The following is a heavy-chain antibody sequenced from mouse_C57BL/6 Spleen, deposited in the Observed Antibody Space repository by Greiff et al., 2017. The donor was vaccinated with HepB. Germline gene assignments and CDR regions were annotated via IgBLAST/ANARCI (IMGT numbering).Heavy chain of an antibody. V-gene: IGHV5-4*01. J-gene: IGHJ2*01. CDR3: ARDPYDYDEGGYFDY. D-gene: IGHD2-4*01. Sequence: EVKLVESGGGLVKPGGSLKLSCAASGFTFSSYAMSWVRQTPEKRLEWVATISDGGSYTYYPDNVKGRFTISRDNAKNNLYLQMSHLKSEDTAMYYCARDPYDYDEGGYFDYWGQGTTLTVSS. CDR2: ISDGGSYT. CDR1: GFTFSSYA.